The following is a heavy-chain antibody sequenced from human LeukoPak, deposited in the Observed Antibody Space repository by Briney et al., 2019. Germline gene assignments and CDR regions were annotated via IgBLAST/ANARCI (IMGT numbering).Heavy chain of an antibody. J-gene: IGHJ4*02. V-gene: IGHV3-21*01. CDR3: AREVSEGFDF. CDR2: FGTRSTSI. D-gene: IGHD3-22*01. CDR1: GFTFSGYS. Sequence: GGSLRLSCTASGFTFSGYSMNWVRQAPGKGLEWVSSFGTRSTSIYHAGSVKGRFAISRDNAKNSLYLQMNSLRAEDTALYYCAREVSEGFDFWGQGTLVTVSS.